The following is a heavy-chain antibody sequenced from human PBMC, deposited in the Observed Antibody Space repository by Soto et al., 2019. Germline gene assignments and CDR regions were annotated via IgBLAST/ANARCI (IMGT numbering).Heavy chain of an antibody. V-gene: IGHV1-69*04. CDR1: GGTFSSYT. CDR3: AIESSGYTSGYGY. Sequence: ASVKVSCKASGGTFSSYTISWVRQAPGQGLEWMGRIIPILGIANYAQKFQGRVTITADKSTSTAYMELSSLRSEDTAVYYCAIESSGYTSGYGYWGQGTLLTVSS. D-gene: IGHD5-18*01. J-gene: IGHJ4*02. CDR2: IIPILGIA.